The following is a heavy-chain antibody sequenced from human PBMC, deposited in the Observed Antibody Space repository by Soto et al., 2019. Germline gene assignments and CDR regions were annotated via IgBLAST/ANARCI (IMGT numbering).Heavy chain of an antibody. J-gene: IGHJ6*02. D-gene: IGHD6-13*01. CDR3: AHRLPGPSGYDV. V-gene: IGHV2-5*01. CDR1: GFSLTSGVVG. CDR2: IYWNDEQ. Sequence: QITLKESGPTLVKPTQTLTLTCTFSGFSLTSGVVGVGWIRQRPGEALEWLALIYWNDEQYHNPSLRNRLTITRETSKNQVVLTTTNMDPVDTATYHCAHRLPGPSGYDVWGQGTTVTVSS.